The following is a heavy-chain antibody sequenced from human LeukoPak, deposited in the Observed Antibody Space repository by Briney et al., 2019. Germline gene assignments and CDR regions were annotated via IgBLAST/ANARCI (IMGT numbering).Heavy chain of an antibody. Sequence: SETLSLTCAVYGGSFSGYYWSWIRQPPGKGLEWIGEINHSGSTNYNPSLKSRVTISVDMSKNQFSLKLSSVTAADTAVYYCARVDCSGGSCYYDYWGQGTLVTVSS. D-gene: IGHD2-15*01. CDR2: INHSGST. CDR3: ARVDCSGGSCYYDY. CDR1: GGSFSGYY. V-gene: IGHV4-34*01. J-gene: IGHJ4*02.